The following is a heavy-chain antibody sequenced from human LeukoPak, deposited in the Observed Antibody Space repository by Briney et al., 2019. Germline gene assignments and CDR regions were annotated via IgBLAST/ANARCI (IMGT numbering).Heavy chain of an antibody. CDR3: ARDHGRSYNYGSDALDI. D-gene: IGHD5-18*01. V-gene: IGHV4-31*03. Sequence: SETLSLTCSVSGGSIKGGGFFWNWVRQHPGKGLEWIGHIYYSGSTSYNPSVKSRVTISVDTSKNQFSLKLTSVTAADTAMHYCARDHGRSYNYGSDALDIWGQGTLVTVSA. J-gene: IGHJ3*02. CDR1: GGSIKGGGFF. CDR2: IYYSGST.